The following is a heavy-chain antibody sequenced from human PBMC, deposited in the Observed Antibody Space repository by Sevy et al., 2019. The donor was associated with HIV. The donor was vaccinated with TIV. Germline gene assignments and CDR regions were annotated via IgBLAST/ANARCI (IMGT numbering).Heavy chain of an antibody. J-gene: IGHJ6*02. V-gene: IGHV3-30*18. D-gene: IGHD1-26*01. CDR3: ANAPGVGVGATRGFYYYYGMDV. CDR1: GFTFSSYG. Sequence: GGSLRLSCAASGFTFSSYGMHWVRQAPGKGLEWVAVISYDGSNKYYADSVKGRLTISRDNSQNTLYLQMNSLRAEDTALYYCANAPGVGVGATRGFYYYYGMDVWGQRTRVTVSS. CDR2: ISYDGSNK.